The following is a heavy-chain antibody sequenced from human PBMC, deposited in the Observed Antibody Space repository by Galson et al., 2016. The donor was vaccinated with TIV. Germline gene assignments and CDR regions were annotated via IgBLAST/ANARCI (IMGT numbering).Heavy chain of an antibody. D-gene: IGHD1-26*01. CDR2: ISSSGGST. J-gene: IGHJ3*02. Sequence: SLRLSCAASGFTFSSYAMSWVRQAPGKGLEWVSGISSSGGSTYYPDSVKGRFTISRDNSKKTLDLQMNSLRAEDTAVYYCVKVRWELLPRGAFDIWGQGTKVTVPS. CDR3: VKVRWELLPRGAFDI. V-gene: IGHV3-23*01. CDR1: GFTFSSYA.